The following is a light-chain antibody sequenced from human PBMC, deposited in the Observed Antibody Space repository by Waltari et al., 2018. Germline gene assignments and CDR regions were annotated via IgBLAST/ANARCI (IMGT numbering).Light chain of an antibody. Sequence: DAVMTQSPPSMPVNPCPPATIPCTSSQSLLHRDGNNYLNWFHQRPGQSTRRLFYKVSYRDSGFPDRFCGSGSGPDFTLTISRVEAGDVGIYYCMQATHWHYTFGQGTKLEI. V-gene: IGKV2-30*02. CDR1: QSLLHRDGNNY. CDR3: MQATHWHYT. CDR2: KVS. J-gene: IGKJ2*01.